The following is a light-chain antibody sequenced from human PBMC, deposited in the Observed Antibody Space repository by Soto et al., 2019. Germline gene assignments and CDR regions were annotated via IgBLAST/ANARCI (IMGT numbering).Light chain of an antibody. Sequence: EIVLTQSPGTLSLSPGERATLSCRANQSVSTTYLAWDQQTPGQAPRLLIYGASTRATGIPDRFSGSGSGTDFTLTISRLEPEDSAVYYCQEYGFSRTFGQGTKVEIK. CDR1: QSVSTTY. J-gene: IGKJ1*01. V-gene: IGKV3-20*01. CDR3: QEYGFSRT. CDR2: GAS.